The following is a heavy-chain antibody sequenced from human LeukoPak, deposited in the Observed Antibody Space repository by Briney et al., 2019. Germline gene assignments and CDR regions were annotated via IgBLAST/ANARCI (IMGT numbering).Heavy chain of an antibody. D-gene: IGHD3-10*01. J-gene: IGHJ6*02. V-gene: IGHV4-59*08. CDR2: IYYSGST. Sequence: PSETLSLTCTVSGGSISSYYWSWIRQPPGKGLEWIGYIYYSGSTNYNPSLKSRVTISVATSKNQFSLKLSSVTAADTAVYYCARYGSGSYSFGMDVWGQGTTVTVSS. CDR3: ARYGSGSYSFGMDV. CDR1: GGSISSYY.